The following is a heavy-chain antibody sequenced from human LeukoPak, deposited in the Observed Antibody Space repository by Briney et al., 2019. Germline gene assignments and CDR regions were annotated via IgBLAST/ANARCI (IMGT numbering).Heavy chain of an antibody. CDR3: AREGIYDYVWGSYREHDAFDI. CDR2: INPNSGGT. CDR1: GDTFIGYY. D-gene: IGHD3-16*02. Sequence: GASVKVSCKASGDTFIGYYMHWVRQAPGQGLEWMGWINPNSGGTNYAQKFQGRVTMTRDTSISTAYMELSRLRSDDTAVYYCAREGIYDYVWGSYREHDAFDIWGQGTMVTVSS. J-gene: IGHJ3*02. V-gene: IGHV1-2*02.